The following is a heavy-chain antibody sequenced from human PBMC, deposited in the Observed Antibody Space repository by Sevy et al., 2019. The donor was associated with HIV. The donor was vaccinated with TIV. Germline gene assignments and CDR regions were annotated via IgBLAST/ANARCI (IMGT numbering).Heavy chain of an antibody. CDR1: GGSISGYY. CDR3: ARTPVVMITSGGVIALGQFDF. D-gene: IGHD3-16*02. V-gene: IGHV4-59*01. Sequence: SETLSLTCTVSGGSISGYYWSWIRQPPGKGLEWIGYIYYSGSTNYNPSLKNRVTMSVDTSKNQFSLKMSSVTAADTAVYYCARTPVVMITSGGVIALGQFDFWGQGTLVTVSS. CDR2: IYYSGST. J-gene: IGHJ4*02.